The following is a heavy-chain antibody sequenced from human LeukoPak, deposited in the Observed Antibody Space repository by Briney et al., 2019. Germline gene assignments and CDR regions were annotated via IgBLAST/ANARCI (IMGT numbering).Heavy chain of an antibody. D-gene: IGHD1-26*01. CDR2: IGTADDST. CDR3: AKVGLGGSYGGFDY. J-gene: IGHJ4*02. CDR1: GFTFSIYA. V-gene: IGHV3-23*01. Sequence: GRTLRLSRAASGFTFSIYAMSCIPHAPAKGLECVSVIGTADDSTNYADSVKGRFTISRDKSKNKFFLQMNSLTAEDTAVYDCAKVGLGGSYGGFDYWGQGTLVTVSS.